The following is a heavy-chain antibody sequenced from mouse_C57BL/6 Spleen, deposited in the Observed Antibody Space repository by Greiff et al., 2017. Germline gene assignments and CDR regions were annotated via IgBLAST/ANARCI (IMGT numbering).Heavy chain of an antibody. D-gene: IGHD1-1*01. CDR1: GYTFTSYW. CDR3: ARWGKNPLLPGYFDV. V-gene: IGHV1-72*01. J-gene: IGHJ1*03. CDR2: IDPNSGGT. Sequence: QVQLQQPGAELVKPGASVKLSCKASGYTFTSYWMHWVKQRPGRGLERIGRIDPNSGGTKYNEKFKSKATLTVDKPSSTAYMQLSSLTSEDSAVYYCARWGKNPLLPGYFDVWGTGTTVTVSS.